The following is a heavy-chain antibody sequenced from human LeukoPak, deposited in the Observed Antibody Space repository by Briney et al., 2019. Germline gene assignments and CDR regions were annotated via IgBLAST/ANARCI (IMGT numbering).Heavy chain of an antibody. CDR1: GGSISSSSYY. V-gene: IGHV4-39*01. J-gene: IGHJ4*02. D-gene: IGHD3-10*01. CDR2: IYYSGST. Sequence: SETLSLTCTVSGGSISSSSYYWGWIRQPPGKGLEWIGSIYYSGSTYYNPSLKSRVTISVDTSKNQFSLKLSSVTAADTAVYYCARRVVRGVIIDYWGQGTLVTVPS. CDR3: ARRVVRGVIIDY.